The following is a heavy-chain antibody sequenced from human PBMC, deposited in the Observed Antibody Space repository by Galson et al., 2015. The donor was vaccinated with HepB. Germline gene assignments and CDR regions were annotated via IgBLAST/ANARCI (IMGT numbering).Heavy chain of an antibody. CDR3: ARDRGPMVRGGVYYYYGMDV. J-gene: IGHJ6*02. CDR2: INPNSGGT. Sequence: SVKVSCKASGYTFTDYWVHWVRQAPGQGLEWMGWINPNSGGTNYAQKFQGWVTMTRDTSISTAYMELSRLRSDDTAVYYCARDRGPMVRGGVYYYYGMDVWGQGTTVTVSS. CDR1: GYTFTDYW. V-gene: IGHV1-2*04. D-gene: IGHD3-10*01.